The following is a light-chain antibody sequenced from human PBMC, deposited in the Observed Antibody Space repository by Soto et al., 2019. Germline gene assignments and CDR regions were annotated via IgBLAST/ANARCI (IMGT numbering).Light chain of an antibody. CDR1: SSDVGSYNL. CDR3: CSYAGSSTSVV. V-gene: IGLV2-23*02. J-gene: IGLJ2*01. CDR2: EVS. Sequence: QSALTQPASVSGSPGQSITISCTGTSSDVGSYNLVSWYQQHPGKAPKLMIYEVSKRPSGVSNRFSRSKSGNTASLTISGLQAEDEADYYCCSYAGSSTSVVFGGGTKLTVL.